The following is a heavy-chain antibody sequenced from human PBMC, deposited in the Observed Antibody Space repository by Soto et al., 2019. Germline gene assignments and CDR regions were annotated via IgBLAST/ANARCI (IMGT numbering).Heavy chain of an antibody. CDR2: ISYGGSNK. CDR1: AVTFSSSD. D-gene: IGHD3-22*01. Sequence: GGALRIPCAVSAVTFSSSDTMSVRQQPGGEGEWWAVISYGGSNKFYADSVKGRFTISRDNSKKTPHLQMNSRRGEDTAVYYSRVSGDYSGYSYHAFDIWGQGTLVTVSS. J-gene: IGHJ3*02. V-gene: IGHV3-30*03. CDR3: RVSGDYSGYSYHAFDI.